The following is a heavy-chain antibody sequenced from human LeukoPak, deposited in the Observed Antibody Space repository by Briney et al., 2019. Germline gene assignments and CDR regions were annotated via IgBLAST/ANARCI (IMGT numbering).Heavy chain of an antibody. D-gene: IGHD5-24*01. CDR2: INHSGST. CDR3: ACPQNLDGEGY. Sequence: PGESLRLSCAASGFTVSSNYMSWIRQPPGKGLEWIGEINHSGSTNYNPSLKSRVTISVDTSKNQFSLKLSSVTAADTAVYYCACPQNLDGEGYWGQGTLVTVSS. J-gene: IGHJ4*02. CDR1: GFTVSSNY. V-gene: IGHV4-34*08.